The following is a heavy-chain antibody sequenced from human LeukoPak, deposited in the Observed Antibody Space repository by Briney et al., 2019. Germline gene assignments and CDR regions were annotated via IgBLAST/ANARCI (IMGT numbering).Heavy chain of an antibody. CDR3: ARGVPAAISSPPWFDP. Sequence: PSQTLSLTCAVSGGSISSGGYSWSWIRQPPGKGLEWIGYIYHSGSTYYNPSLKSRVTISVDRSKNQFSLKLSSVTAADTAVYYCARGVPAAISSPPWFDPWGQGTLVTVSP. CDR2: IYHSGST. V-gene: IGHV4-30-2*01. CDR1: GGSISSGGYS. D-gene: IGHD2-2*01. J-gene: IGHJ5*02.